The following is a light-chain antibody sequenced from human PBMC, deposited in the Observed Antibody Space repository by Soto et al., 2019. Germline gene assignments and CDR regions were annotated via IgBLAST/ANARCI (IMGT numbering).Light chain of an antibody. CDR2: AAS. CDR3: QQTYRT. J-gene: IGKJ5*01. V-gene: IGKV1-39*01. CDR1: QTINGY. Sequence: DLQMTQSPSSLSASVGDRVNITCRASQTINGYLSWFQQKPGKAPKLLIYAASTLRSGVPSRFSGDGSGTDFTLTISSLQPEDFATYYCQQTYRTFGQGTRLEIK.